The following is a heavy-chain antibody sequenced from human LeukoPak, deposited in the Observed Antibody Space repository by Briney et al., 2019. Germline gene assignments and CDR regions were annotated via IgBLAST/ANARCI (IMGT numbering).Heavy chain of an antibody. V-gene: IGHV4-38-2*02. D-gene: IGHD3-22*01. CDR3: ARSRAIASGYDAFDY. CDR2: IYHSGSI. CDR1: GYSISSGYY. J-gene: IGHJ4*02. Sequence: PSETPSLTCTVSGYSISSGYYWGWIRQSPGKGLEWIGSIYHSGSIYYNPSLKSRVTILVDTSKNQFSLSLSSVTAADTAVYYCARSRAIASGYDAFDYWGQGTLITVSS.